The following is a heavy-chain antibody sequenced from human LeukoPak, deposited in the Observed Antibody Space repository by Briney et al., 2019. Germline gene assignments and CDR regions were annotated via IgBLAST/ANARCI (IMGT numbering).Heavy chain of an antibody. CDR1: GFTFSSYS. V-gene: IGHV3-21*01. CDR3: AREKSIAVAGTFKVYWFDP. CDR2: ISSSSSYI. Sequence: GGSLRLSCAASGFTFSSYSMNWVRQAPGKGLEWVSSISSSSSYIYYADSVKGRFTISRDNAKNSLYLQMSSLGAEDTAVYYCAREKSIAVAGTFKVYWFDPWGQGTLVTVSS. J-gene: IGHJ5*02. D-gene: IGHD6-19*01.